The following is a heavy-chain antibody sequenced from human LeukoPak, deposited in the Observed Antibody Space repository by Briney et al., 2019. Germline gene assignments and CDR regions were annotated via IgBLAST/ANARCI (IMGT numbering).Heavy chain of an antibody. J-gene: IGHJ4*02. CDR1: GGSISSHY. CDR2: IYYSGST. D-gene: IGHD5-24*01. V-gene: IGHV4-59*11. Sequence: SETLSLTCTVSGGSISSHYWSWIRQPPGKGLEWIGDIYYSGSTNYNPSLKSRVTISVDTSKNQFSLKLSSVTAADTAVYYCARDYSRDGCNMFDYWGQGTLVTVSS. CDR3: ARDYSRDGCNMFDY.